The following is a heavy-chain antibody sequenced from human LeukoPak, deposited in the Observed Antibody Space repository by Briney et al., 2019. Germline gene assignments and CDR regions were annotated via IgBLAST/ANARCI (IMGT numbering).Heavy chain of an antibody. V-gene: IGHV4-31*01. D-gene: IGHD5-18*01. CDR2: IYYSGST. Sequence: SETLSLTCTVSGGSISSGGYYWSWIRQHPGKGLEWIGYIYYSGSTYYNPSLKSLVTISVDTSKNQFSLKLSSVTAADTAVYYCALRRYSYGFAFDIWGQGTMVTVSS. J-gene: IGHJ3*02. CDR1: GGSISSGGYY. CDR3: ALRRYSYGFAFDI.